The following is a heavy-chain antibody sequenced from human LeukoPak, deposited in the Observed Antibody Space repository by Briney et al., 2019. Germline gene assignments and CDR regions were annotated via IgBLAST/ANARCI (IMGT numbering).Heavy chain of an antibody. CDR2: IIPIFGTA. CDR3: ARGYYDILTGYYRALDY. V-gene: IGHV1-69*13. CDR1: GGTFSSYA. Sequence: ASVKVSCTASGGTFSSYAISWVRQAPGPGLEWMGGIIPIFGTANYAQKFQGRVTITADESTSTAYMELSSLRSEDTAVYYCARGYYDILTGYYRALDYWGQGTLVTVSS. D-gene: IGHD3-9*01. J-gene: IGHJ4*02.